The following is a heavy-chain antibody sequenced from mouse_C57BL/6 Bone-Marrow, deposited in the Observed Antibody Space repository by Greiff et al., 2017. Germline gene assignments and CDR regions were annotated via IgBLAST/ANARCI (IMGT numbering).Heavy chain of an antibody. D-gene: IGHD3-2*02. CDR3: TREAQATDWFAY. CDR2: IYPGNSDT. Sequence: VHVKQSGTVLARPGASVKMSCKTSGYTFTSYWMHWVKQRPGQGLEWIGAIYPGNSDTSYNQKFKGKAKLTAVTSASTAYMELSSLTNEDSAVYDCTREAQATDWFAYWGQGTLVTVSA. CDR1: GYTFTSYW. V-gene: IGHV1-5*01. J-gene: IGHJ3*01.